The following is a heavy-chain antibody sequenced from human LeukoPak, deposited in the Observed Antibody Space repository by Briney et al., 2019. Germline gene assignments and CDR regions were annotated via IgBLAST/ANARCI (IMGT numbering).Heavy chain of an antibody. Sequence: SETLSLTCTVSGDSISSYYWSWIRQPAGKGLEWIGRIYTSGSTNYNPSLKSRVTMSVDTSKNQFSLKLSSVTAADTAVYYCTRERVGASSDAFDIWGQGTMVTVSS. CDR3: TRERVGASSDAFDI. V-gene: IGHV4-4*07. D-gene: IGHD1-26*01. CDR1: GDSISSYY. J-gene: IGHJ3*02. CDR2: IYTSGST.